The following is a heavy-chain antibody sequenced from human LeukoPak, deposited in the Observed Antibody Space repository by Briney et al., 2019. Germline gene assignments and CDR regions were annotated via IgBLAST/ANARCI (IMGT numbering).Heavy chain of an antibody. CDR1: GGSICSGDYY. CDR3: ARGGWNVGNDY. Sequence: PSETLSLTCTVSGGSICSGDYYWSWIRQPPGKGLEWIGYIYYSGSTYYNPSLKSRVTISVDTSKNQFSLKLSSVTAADTAVYYCARGGWNVGNDYWGQGTLVTVSS. V-gene: IGHV4-30-4*01. CDR2: IYYSGST. J-gene: IGHJ4*02. D-gene: IGHD1-1*01.